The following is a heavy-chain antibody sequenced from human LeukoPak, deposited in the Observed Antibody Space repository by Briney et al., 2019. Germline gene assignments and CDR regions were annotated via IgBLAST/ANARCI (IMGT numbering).Heavy chain of an antibody. CDR1: GGTFSSYA. CDR2: IIPIFGTA. Sequence: ASVKVSCKASGGTFSSYAISWVRQAPGQGLEWMGGIIPIFGTANYAQKFQGRVTITADESTSTAYMELSSLRSEDTAVYYCARAGSLRYFDWLSPPTYYFDYWGQGTLVTVSS. D-gene: IGHD3-9*01. V-gene: IGHV1-69*13. CDR3: ARAGSLRYFDWLSPPTYYFDY. J-gene: IGHJ4*02.